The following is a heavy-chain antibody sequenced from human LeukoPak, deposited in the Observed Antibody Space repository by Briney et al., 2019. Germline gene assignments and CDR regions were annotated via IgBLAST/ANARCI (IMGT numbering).Heavy chain of an antibody. CDR2: ISYDGSNK. CDR1: GFTFSSYA. V-gene: IGHV3-30-3*01. Sequence: GGSLRLSCAASGFTFSSYAMPWVRQAPGKGLEWVAVISYDGSNKYYADSVKGRFTISRDNSKNTLYLQMNSLRAEDTAVYYCARDVGYYDSSGYSPSDAFDIWGQGTMVTVSS. CDR3: ARDVGYYDSSGYSPSDAFDI. D-gene: IGHD3-22*01. J-gene: IGHJ3*02.